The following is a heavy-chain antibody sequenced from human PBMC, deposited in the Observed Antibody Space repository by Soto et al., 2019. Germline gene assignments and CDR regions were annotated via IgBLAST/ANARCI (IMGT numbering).Heavy chain of an antibody. D-gene: IGHD3-22*01. CDR1: GFTFSNAW. J-gene: IGHJ6*02. Sequence: GGSLSLSCAASGFTFSNAWMSWVRQAPGKGLEWVGRIKSKTDGGTTDYAAPVKGRFTISRDDSKNTLYLQMNSLKTEDTAVYYCTTDRPYYYDSSGYSGPSGIQYYYGMDVWGQGTTVTVSS. CDR2: IKSKTDGGTT. CDR3: TTDRPYYYDSSGYSGPSGIQYYYGMDV. V-gene: IGHV3-15*01.